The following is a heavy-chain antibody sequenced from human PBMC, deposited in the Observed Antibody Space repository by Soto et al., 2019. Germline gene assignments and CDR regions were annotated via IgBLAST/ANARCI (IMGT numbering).Heavy chain of an antibody. V-gene: IGHV3-23*01. D-gene: IGHD4-17*01. CDR2: ISGSGGST. J-gene: IGHJ6*03. Sequence: GGSLRLSCAASGFTFSSYAMSWVRQAPGKGLEWVSAISGSGGSTYYADSVKGRFTISRDNSKNTLYLQMNSLRAEDTAVYYCAKQSRTTEAPYYYYYMDVWGKGTMVTVSS. CDR3: AKQSRTTEAPYYYYYMDV. CDR1: GFTFSSYA.